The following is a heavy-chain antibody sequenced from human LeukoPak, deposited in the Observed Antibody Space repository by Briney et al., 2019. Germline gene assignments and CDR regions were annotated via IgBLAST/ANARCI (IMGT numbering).Heavy chain of an antibody. J-gene: IGHJ3*02. V-gene: IGHV4-59*03. Sequence: PSETLSLTCTVSGGSISSYYWSWIRQPPGKGLEWIGYISNSGSTNYNPSLKSRVTISVEKSKNQFSLKLSSVTAADTAVYYCATCTTSCYGWFHIWGQGTMVTVSS. D-gene: IGHD2-2*01. CDR1: GGSISSYY. CDR2: ISNSGST. CDR3: ATCTTSCYGWFHI.